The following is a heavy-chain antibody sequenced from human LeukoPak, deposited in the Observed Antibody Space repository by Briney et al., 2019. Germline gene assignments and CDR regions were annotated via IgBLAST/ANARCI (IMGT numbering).Heavy chain of an antibody. V-gene: IGHV4-4*09. CDR3: AGSVPAPKEFAH. D-gene: IGHD1-1*01. Sequence: SETLSLTCTVSNGSISTYYWSWIRQPPGEGLEWIGYIYSGGPTNSNPSLKSRVTISVDTSKNQFSLKLSSVTAADTAVYYCAGSVPAPKEFAHWGQGTLVTVSS. CDR1: NGSISTYY. J-gene: IGHJ4*02. CDR2: IYSGGPT.